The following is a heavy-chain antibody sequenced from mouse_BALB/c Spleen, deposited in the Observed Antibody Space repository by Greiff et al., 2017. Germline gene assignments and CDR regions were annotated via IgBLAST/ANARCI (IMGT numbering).Heavy chain of an antibody. CDR3: ARGGSSYYAMDY. V-gene: IGHV5-17*02. J-gene: IGHJ4*01. CDR2: ISRGSSTI. Sequence: EVLLVESGGGLVQPGGSRKLSCAASGFTFSSFGMHWVRQAPEKGLEWVAYISRGSSTIYYADTVKGRFTISRDNPKNTLFLQMTSLRSEDTAMYYCARGGSSYYAMDYWGQGTSVTVSS. CDR1: GFTFSSFG. D-gene: IGHD1-1*01.